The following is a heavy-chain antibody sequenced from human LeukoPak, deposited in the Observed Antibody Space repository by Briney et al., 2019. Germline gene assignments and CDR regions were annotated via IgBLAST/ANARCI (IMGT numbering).Heavy chain of an antibody. D-gene: IGHD3-10*01. CDR3: TTVLLWFGEPEYYFDY. V-gene: IGHV3-15*01. Sequence: GGSLRLSCAASGFTFSNAWMSWVRQAPGKGLEWVGRIKSKTDGGTTDYAAPVKGRFTISRDDSKNTLYLQMNSLKTEDTDVYYCTTVLLWFGEPEYYFDYWGQGTLVTVSS. CDR1: GFTFSNAW. CDR2: IKSKTDGGTT. J-gene: IGHJ4*02.